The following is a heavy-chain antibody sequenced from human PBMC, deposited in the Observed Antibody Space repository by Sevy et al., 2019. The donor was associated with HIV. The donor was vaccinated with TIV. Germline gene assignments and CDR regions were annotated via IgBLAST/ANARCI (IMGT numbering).Heavy chain of an antibody. D-gene: IGHD2-2*01. V-gene: IGHV3-30*18. Sequence: LSLTCAASGFTFSNYGMHWVHQAPGKGLEWVALISYDGSNKYYADSVKGRFTISRDNSKNTLYLQMSSLRAEDTAVYYCAKGPHSTTSNPGEYYYYYGMDVWGQGTTVTVSS. CDR3: AKGPHSTTSNPGEYYYYYGMDV. CDR1: GFTFSNYG. J-gene: IGHJ6*02. CDR2: ISYDGSNK.